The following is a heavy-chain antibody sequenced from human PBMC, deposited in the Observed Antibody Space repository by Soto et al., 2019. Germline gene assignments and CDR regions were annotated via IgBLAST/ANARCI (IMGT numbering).Heavy chain of an antibody. J-gene: IGHJ4*02. CDR3: ASRVTADFDY. V-gene: IGHV1-3*01. D-gene: IGHD3-10*01. CDR2: INVGNGNT. Sequence: ASVKVSCKASGYTFSVYAMHWVRKAPGQRLEWMGWINVGNGNTKYSQKLQDRVTITWDTSASTAYMDLSRLRSEDTAVYCCASRVTADFDYWGQGTLVTVSS. CDR1: GYTFSVYA.